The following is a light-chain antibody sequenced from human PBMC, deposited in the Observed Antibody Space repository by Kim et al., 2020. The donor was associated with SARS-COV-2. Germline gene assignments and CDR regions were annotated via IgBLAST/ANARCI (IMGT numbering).Light chain of an antibody. J-gene: IGLJ1*01. Sequence: VALGQTVRITCQGDSLRSYYASWYQQKPGQAPVLVIYGETNRPSGIPDRFSGSSSGNTASLTITGAQAEDEADYYCNSRDSSGKEVFGSGTKVTVL. CDR1: SLRSYY. CDR2: GET. CDR3: NSRDSSGKEV. V-gene: IGLV3-19*01.